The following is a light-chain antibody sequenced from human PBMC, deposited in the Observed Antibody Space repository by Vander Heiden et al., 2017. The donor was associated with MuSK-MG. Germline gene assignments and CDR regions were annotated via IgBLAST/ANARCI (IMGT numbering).Light chain of an antibody. V-gene: IGLV2-14*03. J-gene: IGLJ2*01. CDR2: DIN. CDR1: RSDIGDDNY. Sequence: QSALTQPAAVSGSPGQAITISCTGTRSDIGDDNYVSWYQQRPGMAPRLIIYDINSRPSGISGRFSGSKSGNTASLSISGLQADDEGDYFCASYSDAPTVVFGGGTRVTVL. CDR3: ASYSDAPTVV.